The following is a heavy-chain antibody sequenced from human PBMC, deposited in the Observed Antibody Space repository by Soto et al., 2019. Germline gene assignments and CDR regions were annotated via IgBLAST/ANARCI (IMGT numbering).Heavy chain of an antibody. J-gene: IGHJ4*02. CDR3: ARGPRKALVVPAASAIDY. Sequence: PSETLSLTCTVSGGSISSGGYYWSWIRQHPGKGLEWIGYIYYSGSTYYNPSLKSRVTISVDTSKNQFSLKLSSVTAADTAVYYCARGPRKALVVPAASAIDYWGQGTLVTVSS. CDR1: GGSISSGGYY. V-gene: IGHV4-31*03. D-gene: IGHD2-2*01. CDR2: IYYSGST.